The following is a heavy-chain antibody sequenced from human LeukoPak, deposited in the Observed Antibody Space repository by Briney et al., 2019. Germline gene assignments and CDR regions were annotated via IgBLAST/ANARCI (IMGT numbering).Heavy chain of an antibody. CDR2: FDPEDGET. V-gene: IGHV1-24*01. D-gene: IGHD6-13*01. J-gene: IGHJ4*02. CDR3: ATLGAAGYYFDY. CDR1: GYTLTELS. Sequence: ASVKVSCKVSGYTLTELSMHWVRQAPGKGLEWMGGFDPEDGETIYAQKFQGRVTMTEDTSTDTAYMELSSPRSEDTAVYYCATLGAAGYYFDYWGQGTLVTVSS.